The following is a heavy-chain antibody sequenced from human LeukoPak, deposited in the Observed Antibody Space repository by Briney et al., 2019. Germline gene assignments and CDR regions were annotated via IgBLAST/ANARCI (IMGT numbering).Heavy chain of an antibody. V-gene: IGHV1-46*01. CDR3: ARAKFFGYCSSTSCYKGLGY. Sequence: GASVKVSCKASGGTFSSYAISWVRQAPGQGLEWMGIINPSGGSTSYAQKFQGRVTMTRDTSKSTVYMELSSLRSEDTAVYYCARAKFFGYCSSTSCYKGLGYWGQGTLVTVSS. J-gene: IGHJ4*02. CDR1: GGTFSSYA. CDR2: INPSGGST. D-gene: IGHD2-2*02.